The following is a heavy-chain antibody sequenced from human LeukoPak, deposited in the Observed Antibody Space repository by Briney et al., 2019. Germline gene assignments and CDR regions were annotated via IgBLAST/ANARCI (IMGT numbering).Heavy chain of an antibody. D-gene: IGHD6-6*01. Sequence: GASVKVSCRASGYTFTGYYMHWVRQAPGQGLEWMGWINPNSGGTNYAQKFQGRVTMTRDTSISTANMELSRLRSDDTAVYYCARRVFGMDVWGQGTTVTVSS. CDR2: INPNSGGT. J-gene: IGHJ6*02. CDR1: GYTFTGYY. CDR3: ARRVFGMDV. V-gene: IGHV1-2*02.